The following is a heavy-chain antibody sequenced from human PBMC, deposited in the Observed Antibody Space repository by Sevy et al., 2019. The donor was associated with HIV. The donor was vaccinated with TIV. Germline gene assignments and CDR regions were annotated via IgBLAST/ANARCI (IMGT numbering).Heavy chain of an antibody. J-gene: IGHJ4*02. V-gene: IGHV4-39*01. CDR2: IESSGST. CDR1: GGSISSSSYY. CDR3: EGIAVAGTLVDY. D-gene: IGHD6-19*01. Sequence: SETLSLTCTVSGGSISSSSYYWGWIRRPPGKGLEGIGSIESSGSTYYNPSLRSRVPISVDKSKIKFSLKLSSVTAADTAVYYCEGIAVAGTLVDYWGQGTLVTVSS.